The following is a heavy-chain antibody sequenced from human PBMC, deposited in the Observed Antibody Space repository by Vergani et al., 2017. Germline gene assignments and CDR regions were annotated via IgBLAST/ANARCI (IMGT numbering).Heavy chain of an antibody. CDR3: ASLLQDY. D-gene: IGHD4-11*01. CDR2: IYSGGSST. J-gene: IGHJ4*02. CDR1: GFTFSSYA. V-gene: IGHV3-23*03. Sequence: EVQLLESGGGLVQPGGSLRLSCAASGFTFSSYAMSGVRQAPGKGLEWVSVIYSGGSSTYYVDSVKGRFTISRDNSKNTLYLQMNSLRAEDTAVYYCASLLQDYWGQGTLVTVSS.